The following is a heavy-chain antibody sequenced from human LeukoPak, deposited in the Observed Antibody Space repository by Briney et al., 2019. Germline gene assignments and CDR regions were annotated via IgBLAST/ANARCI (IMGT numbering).Heavy chain of an antibody. J-gene: IGHJ4*02. V-gene: IGHV4-4*07. CDR2: IHTSGST. CDR1: GGSISTYY. D-gene: IGHD6-19*01. CDR3: ARAPEFSSGWLLDC. Sequence: SETLSLTCTVPGGSISTYYWTWIRQSAGKGLEWIGRIHTSGSTNYNPSLKSRVTMSVDKPKNQFSLQVSSVTAADTGVYYCARAPEFSSGWLLDCWGQGSLVTVDS.